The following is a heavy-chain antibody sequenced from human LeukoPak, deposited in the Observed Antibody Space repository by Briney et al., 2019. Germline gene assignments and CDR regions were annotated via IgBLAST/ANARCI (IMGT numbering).Heavy chain of an antibody. CDR2: MNPNSGNT. J-gene: IGHJ4*02. CDR3: ARGGRWLQHFDY. Sequence: ASVKVSCKASGYTFTSYDINWVRQGTGQGLEWMGWMNPNSGNTGYAQKFQGRVTMTRNTSISTAYMELSSLRSEDTAVYYCARGGRWLQHFDYCGQGTLVTVYS. D-gene: IGHD5-24*01. CDR1: GYTFTSYD. V-gene: IGHV1-8*01.